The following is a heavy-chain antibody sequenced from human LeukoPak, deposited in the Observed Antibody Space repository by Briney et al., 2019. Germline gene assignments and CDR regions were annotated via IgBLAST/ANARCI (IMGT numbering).Heavy chain of an antibody. CDR2: IYYSAST. D-gene: IGHD2-2*01. J-gene: IGHJ6*02. CDR1: GGSISSYY. V-gene: IGHV4-59*01. CDR3: ARGYCSSTSCPGGVDYYYGMDV. Sequence: SETLSLTCTVSGGSISSYYWSWIRQPPGKGLEWIGYIYYSASTNYNPSLKSRVTISVDTSKNQFSLKLSSVTAADTAVYYCARGYCSSTSCPGGVDYYYGMDVWGQGTTVTVSS.